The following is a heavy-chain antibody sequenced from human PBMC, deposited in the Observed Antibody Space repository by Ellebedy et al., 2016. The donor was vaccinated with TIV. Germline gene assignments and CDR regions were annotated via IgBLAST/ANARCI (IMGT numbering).Heavy chain of an antibody. CDR3: SRDLGGWYYFDY. CDR1: GFTFDDYA. Sequence: SLKISXAASGFTFDDYAMHWVRQAPGKGLEWVSGISWNSGSIGYADSVKGRFTISRDNAKNSLYLQMNSLRAEDTAVYYCSRDLGGWYYFDYWGQGALVTVSS. CDR2: ISWNSGSI. D-gene: IGHD6-19*01. V-gene: IGHV3-9*01. J-gene: IGHJ4*02.